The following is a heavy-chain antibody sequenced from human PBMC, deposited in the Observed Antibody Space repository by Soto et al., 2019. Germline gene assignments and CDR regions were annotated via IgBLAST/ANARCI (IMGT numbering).Heavy chain of an antibody. CDR3: ARDTTGVGATRGDAFDI. J-gene: IGHJ3*02. D-gene: IGHD1-26*01. V-gene: IGHV1-69*13. Sequence: SVKVSCKTSGGTFSSYAISWVRQAPGQGLEWMGGIIPIFGTANYAQKFQGRVTITADESTSTAYMELSSLRSEDTAVYYCARDTTGVGATRGDAFDIWGQGTMVTVSS. CDR1: GGTFSSYA. CDR2: IIPIFGTA.